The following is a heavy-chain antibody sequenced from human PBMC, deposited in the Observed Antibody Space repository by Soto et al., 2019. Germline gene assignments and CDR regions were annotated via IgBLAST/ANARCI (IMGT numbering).Heavy chain of an antibody. Sequence: PSETLSLTCAVYGGSFSGYYWSWIRQPPGKGLEWIGEINHSGSTNYNPSLKSRVTISVDTSKNQFSLKLSSVTAADTAVYYCARGRTASSGYHADFDYWGQGTLVSVSS. D-gene: IGHD3-22*01. CDR1: GGSFSGYY. CDR2: INHSGST. J-gene: IGHJ4*02. CDR3: ARGRTASSGYHADFDY. V-gene: IGHV4-34*01.